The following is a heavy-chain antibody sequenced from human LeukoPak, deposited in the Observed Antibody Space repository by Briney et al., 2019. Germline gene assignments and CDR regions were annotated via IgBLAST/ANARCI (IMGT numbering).Heavy chain of an antibody. D-gene: IGHD2/OR15-2a*01. CDR3: ARVLSVSYCDS. Sequence: GGSLRLSCAASGFTVSSNYMSWVRQAPGKGLEWVSVIYSGGTTYYADSVKGRFTISRDNSKNTLYLQMNSLRGEDTAVYYCARVLSVSYCDSWGQGTLVTVSS. CDR1: GFTVSSNY. V-gene: IGHV3-53*01. J-gene: IGHJ4*02. CDR2: IYSGGTT.